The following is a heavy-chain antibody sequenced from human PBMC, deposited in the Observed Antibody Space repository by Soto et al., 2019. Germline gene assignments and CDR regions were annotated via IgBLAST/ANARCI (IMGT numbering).Heavy chain of an antibody. Sequence: SETLSLTCTVSGGSISSYYRSWIRQPPGKGLEWIGYIYYSGSTNYNPSLKSRVTISVDTSKNQFSLKLSSVTTADTAVYYCARLAGTLPYYYYGMDVWGQGTTVTVSS. CDR2: IYYSGST. CDR1: GGSISSYY. D-gene: IGHD6-13*01. CDR3: ARLAGTLPYYYYGMDV. V-gene: IGHV4-59*08. J-gene: IGHJ6*02.